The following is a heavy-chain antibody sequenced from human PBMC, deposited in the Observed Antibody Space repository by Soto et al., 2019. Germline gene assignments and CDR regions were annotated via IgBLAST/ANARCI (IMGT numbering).Heavy chain of an antibody. CDR3: AEDGISGDGIWHIDS. Sequence: PGGSLRLSCAASGFTFRNYAITWARQAPGKGLEWVSSLLRSGSSAYYADSVRGRFSISSDTSANSLYLQKDNLRAEDTAIYYCAEDGISGDGIWHIDSWGQGTVGTVCS. V-gene: IGHV3-23*01. CDR1: GFTFRNYA. J-gene: IGHJ5*02. D-gene: IGHD4-17*01. CDR2: LLRSGSSA.